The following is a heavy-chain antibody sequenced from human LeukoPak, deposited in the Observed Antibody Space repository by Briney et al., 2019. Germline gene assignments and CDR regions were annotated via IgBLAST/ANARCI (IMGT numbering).Heavy chain of an antibody. V-gene: IGHV7-4-1*02. J-gene: IGHJ4*02. Sequence: ASVTVSCTASGYTFTSYAMNWVRQAPGQGLEWMGWINTNTGNPTYAQGFTGRFVFSLDTSVSTAYLQISSLKAEDTAVYYCARGGSGSYYFPSYHFDYWGQGTLVTVSS. D-gene: IGHD3-10*01. CDR3: ARGGSGSYYFPSYHFDY. CDR1: GYTFTSYA. CDR2: INTNTGNP.